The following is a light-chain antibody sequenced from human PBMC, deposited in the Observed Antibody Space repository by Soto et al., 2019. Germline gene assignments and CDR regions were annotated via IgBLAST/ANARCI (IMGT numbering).Light chain of an antibody. CDR2: DVS. CDR3: SSYTSTSTPYV. Sequence: QSALTQPASVSGSPGQSITVSCTGTSSDVGGYDYVSWYQQHPCKAPKLMIYDVSIRPSGVSNRFSGSKSGNTASLTISGLQAEDEADYYCSSYTSTSTPYVFGTGTKLTVL. J-gene: IGLJ1*01. CDR1: SSDVGGYDY. V-gene: IGLV2-14*03.